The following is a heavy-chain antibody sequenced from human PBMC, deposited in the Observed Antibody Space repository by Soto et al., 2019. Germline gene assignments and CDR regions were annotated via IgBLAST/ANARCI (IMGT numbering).Heavy chain of an antibody. D-gene: IGHD2-15*01. CDR3: AREHIVVVPAGPRYYYYGMDV. J-gene: IGHJ6*02. Sequence: PGGSLRLSCAASGFTFSSYGMHWVRQAPGKGLEWVAVIWYDGSNKYYADSVKGRFTISRDNSKNTLYLQMNSLRAEDTAVYYCAREHIVVVPAGPRYYYYGMDVWGQVTTVTVSS. V-gene: IGHV3-33*01. CDR2: IWYDGSNK. CDR1: GFTFSSYG.